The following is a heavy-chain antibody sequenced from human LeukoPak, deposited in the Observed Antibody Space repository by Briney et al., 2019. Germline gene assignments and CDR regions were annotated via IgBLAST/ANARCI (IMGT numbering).Heavy chain of an antibody. V-gene: IGHV4-39*01. CDR3: ARRDFGGNSPGDY. CDR1: GGSISSSSYY. Sequence: PSETLSLTCTVSGGSISSSSYYWGWIRQPPGKGLEWIGSIYYSGSTYYNPSLKSRVTISVGTSKNQFSLKLSSVTAADTAVYYCARRDFGGNSPGDYWGQGTLVTVSS. D-gene: IGHD4-23*01. CDR2: IYYSGST. J-gene: IGHJ4*02.